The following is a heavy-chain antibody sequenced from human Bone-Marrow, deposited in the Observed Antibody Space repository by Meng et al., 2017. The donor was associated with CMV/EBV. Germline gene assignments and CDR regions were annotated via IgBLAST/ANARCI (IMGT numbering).Heavy chain of an antibody. D-gene: IGHD2-2*01. J-gene: IGHJ6*02. Sequence: ASVKVSCKASGYTFTGYYMHWVRQAPGQGLEWMGWINPNSGGTNYAQKFQGRVTMTRDTSISTAYMELSRLRSDDTAVYYCARTIVVVPAANEIYYYGMDVCGQGTTVTVSS. CDR2: INPNSGGT. CDR3: ARTIVVVPAANEIYYYGMDV. V-gene: IGHV1-2*02. CDR1: GYTFTGYY.